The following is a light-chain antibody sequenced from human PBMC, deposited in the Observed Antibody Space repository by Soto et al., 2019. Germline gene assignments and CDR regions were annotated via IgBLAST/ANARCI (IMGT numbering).Light chain of an antibody. CDR1: QSVLDRSKRMES. CDR2: WAS. J-gene: IGKJ3*01. V-gene: IGKV4-1*01. CDR3: QQYGSSPSS. Sequence: DIVLTQSPDSLVLSLGERATMNCKSSQSVLDRSKRMESLAWYQQKPGQPPRLLIHWASTRESGVPDRFSGSGSGTDFTLTINRLEPEDFAVYYCQQYGSSPSSFGPGTKVDIK.